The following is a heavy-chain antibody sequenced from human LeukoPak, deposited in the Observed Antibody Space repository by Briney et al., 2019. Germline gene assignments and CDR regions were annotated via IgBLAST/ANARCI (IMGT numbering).Heavy chain of an antibody. V-gene: IGHV3-74*01. D-gene: IGHD3-10*01. CDR2: INTDGSST. CDR3: AKDGDYYYGSGSYTPLDAFDI. Sequence: GGSLRLSCAASGFTFSSYWMHWVRQAPGKGLVWVSRINTDGSSTTYADSVKGRFTISRDNSKNTLYLQMNSLRAEDTAVYYCAKDGDYYYGSGSYTPLDAFDIWGQGTMVTVSS. J-gene: IGHJ3*02. CDR1: GFTFSSYW.